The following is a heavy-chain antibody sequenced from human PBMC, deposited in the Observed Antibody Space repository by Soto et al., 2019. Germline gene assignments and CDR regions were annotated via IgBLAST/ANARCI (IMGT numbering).Heavy chain of an antibody. V-gene: IGHV4-34*01. CDR3: ARTIAAAGPPYYYYYYMDV. CDR1: GGSFSGYY. Sequence: SETLSVTCAVHGGSFSGYYWSWIRQPPGKGLEWIGEINHSGSTNYNPSLKSRVTISVDTSKNQFSLKLSSVTAADTAVYYCARTIAAAGPPYYYYYYMDVWGKGTTVTVSS. CDR2: INHSGST. J-gene: IGHJ6*03. D-gene: IGHD6-13*01.